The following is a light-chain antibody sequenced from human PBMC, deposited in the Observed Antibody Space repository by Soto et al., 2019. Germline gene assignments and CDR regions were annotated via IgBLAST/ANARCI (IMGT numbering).Light chain of an antibody. CDR2: KAS. V-gene: IGKV1-5*03. Sequence: DIQMTQSPSTLSASVGDRVTITCRASQSINTWLAWYQLKPGRAPKLLIYKASTLASGVPSMVSGSGSGTEFTLTISSLQPDDFATYYCQPYQTYSQFGQGTKVAIK. J-gene: IGKJ1*01. CDR1: QSINTW. CDR3: QPYQTYSQ.